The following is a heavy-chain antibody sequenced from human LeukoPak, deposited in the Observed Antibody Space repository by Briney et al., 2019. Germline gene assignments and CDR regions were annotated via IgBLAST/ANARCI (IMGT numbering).Heavy chain of an antibody. Sequence: ASVKVSCKASGYTLTSYAMHWVRQAPGQRLEWMGWINAGNGNTKYSQKFQGRVTITRDTSTSTAYMELSSLRSEDTAVYYCAREAVAYYYGMDVWGQGTTVTVSS. CDR1: GYTLTSYA. CDR2: INAGNGNT. V-gene: IGHV1-3*01. CDR3: AREAVAYYYGMDV. J-gene: IGHJ6*02. D-gene: IGHD2-21*01.